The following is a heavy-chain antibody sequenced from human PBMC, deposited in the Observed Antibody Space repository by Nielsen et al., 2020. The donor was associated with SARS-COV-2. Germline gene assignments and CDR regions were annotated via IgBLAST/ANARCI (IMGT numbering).Heavy chain of an antibody. CDR2: IKQDGSEK. D-gene: IGHD3-10*01. J-gene: IGHJ3*02. CDR3: AREGYYYGSGSYFDI. CDR1: GFTFSSYW. V-gene: IGHV3-7*03. Sequence: GESLKISCAASGFTFSSYWMSWVRQAPGKGLEWVANIKQDGSEKYYVDSVKGRFTISRDNAENSLYLQMNSLRAEDTAVYYCAREGYYYGSGSYFDIWGQGTMVTVSS.